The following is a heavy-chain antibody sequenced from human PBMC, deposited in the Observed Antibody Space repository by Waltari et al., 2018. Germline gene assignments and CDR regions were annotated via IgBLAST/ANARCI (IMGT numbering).Heavy chain of an antibody. D-gene: IGHD6-19*01. CDR2: ISHDGSET. V-gene: IGHV3-30*18. CDR3: AKDWGSSGWYNWFDL. J-gene: IGHJ5*02. Sequence: QVQLVESGGGVVQPGGSLRLPVAASGFPSRNTGLHWIRQAPGEGPQWVAMISHDGSETYYIDSVRGRFTISRDASRNTLYLQMNSLRPEDTAIYYCAKDWGSSGWYNWFDLWGQGTLVTVSS. CDR1: GFPSRNTG.